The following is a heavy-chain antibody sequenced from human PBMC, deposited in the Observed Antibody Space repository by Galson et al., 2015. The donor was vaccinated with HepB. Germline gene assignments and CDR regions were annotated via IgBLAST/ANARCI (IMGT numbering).Heavy chain of an antibody. Sequence: SLRLSCAASGFTVSSNYMSWVRQAPGKGLEWVSVIYSGGSTYYADSVKGRFTISRDNSKNTLYLQMNSLRAEDTAVYYCARVFYDFWSGYWDWYFDLWGRGTLVTVSS. J-gene: IGHJ2*01. CDR1: GFTVSSNY. V-gene: IGHV3-66*01. CDR3: ARVFYDFWSGYWDWYFDL. D-gene: IGHD3-3*01. CDR2: IYSGGST.